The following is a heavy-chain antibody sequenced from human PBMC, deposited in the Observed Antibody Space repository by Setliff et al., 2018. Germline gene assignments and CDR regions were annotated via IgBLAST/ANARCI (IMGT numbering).Heavy chain of an antibody. D-gene: IGHD1-20*01. CDR3: ARYNSAAGSFDP. J-gene: IGHJ5*02. CDR2: IFPTGTT. V-gene: IGHV4-61*02. CDR1: GDSITSGSVY. Sequence: SETLSLTCTVSGDSITSGSVYWSWIRQPAGKGLEWIGRIFPTGTTNYNPDLKSRVTMSVDTSKKRFSLMLRSVTAADTAMYYCARYNSAAGSFDPWGQGTLVTVSS.